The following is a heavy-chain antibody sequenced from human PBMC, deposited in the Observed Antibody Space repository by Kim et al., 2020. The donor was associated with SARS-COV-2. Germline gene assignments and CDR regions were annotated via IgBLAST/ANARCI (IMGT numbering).Heavy chain of an antibody. CDR3: AKGRARLLGDYYYGMDV. D-gene: IGHD2-8*02. Sequence: GKGRFTISRDNSKNTLNLQMNSLRAEDTAVYYCAKGRARLLGDYYYGMDVWGQGTTVTVSS. J-gene: IGHJ6*02. V-gene: IGHV3-23*01.